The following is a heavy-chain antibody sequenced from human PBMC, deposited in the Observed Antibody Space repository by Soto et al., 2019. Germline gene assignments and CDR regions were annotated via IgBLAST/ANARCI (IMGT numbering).Heavy chain of an antibody. CDR2: INPNSGGT. CDR1: GYTFTGYY. D-gene: IGHD6-19*01. Sequence: ASVKVSCKASGYTFTGYYMHWVRQAPGQGLEWMGWINPNSGGTNYAQKFQGRVTMTRDTSISTAYMELSRLRSDDTAVYYCARPLTRIAGAGTSGTKGFGPCGEGTLVTVAA. CDR3: ARPLTRIAGAGTSGTKGFGP. V-gene: IGHV1-2*02. J-gene: IGHJ5*02.